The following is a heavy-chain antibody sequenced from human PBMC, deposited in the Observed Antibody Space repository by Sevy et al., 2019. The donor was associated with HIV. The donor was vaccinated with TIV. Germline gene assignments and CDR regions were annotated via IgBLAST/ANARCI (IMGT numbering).Heavy chain of an antibody. J-gene: IGHJ4*02. CDR3: AKDLVSSSWTVFDF. CDR2: ISHDGRNK. CDR1: QFSFSNYDLGFSGYG. Sequence: GGSLRLSCEASQFSFSNYDLGFSGYGMHWVRQAPGKGLEWVAFISHDGRNKYYPDSVKGRFTIYRDNSKNTLYLQMNSLRDEDTAIYYCAKDLVSSSWTVFDFWGQGTLVTVSS. D-gene: IGHD6-13*01. V-gene: IGHV3-30*18.